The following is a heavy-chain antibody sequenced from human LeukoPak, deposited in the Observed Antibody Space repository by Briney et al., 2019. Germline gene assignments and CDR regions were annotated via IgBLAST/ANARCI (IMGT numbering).Heavy chain of an antibody. V-gene: IGHV1-18*01. Sequence: ASVRVSCKASGYTFTSYGFSWVRQAPGQGLEWMGWFSSYNGDTNYAQRVQDRVTMTTDTATSTAYMELRSLRSDDTAVYYCARVPLGDSSTYYYPKPDWFDPWGQGTLVTVSS. J-gene: IGHJ5*02. CDR1: GYTFTSYG. CDR3: ARVPLGDSSTYYYPKPDWFDP. D-gene: IGHD3-22*01. CDR2: FSSYNGDT.